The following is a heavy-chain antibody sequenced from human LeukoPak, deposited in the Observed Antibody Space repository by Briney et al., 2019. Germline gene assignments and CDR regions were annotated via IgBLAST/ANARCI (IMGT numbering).Heavy chain of an antibody. V-gene: IGHV3-53*01. CDR2: ISTGGTT. Sequence: GGSLRLSCAASGFTVNSNYMSWVRQAPGKGLEWVSVISTGGTTYYADSVKGRFTISRDNSKSTLYLQMNSLRAEDTALYYCARGGDIVGDIRSAFDIWGPGTLVTVSS. J-gene: IGHJ3*02. D-gene: IGHD1-26*01. CDR1: GFTVNSNY. CDR3: ARGGDIVGDIRSAFDI.